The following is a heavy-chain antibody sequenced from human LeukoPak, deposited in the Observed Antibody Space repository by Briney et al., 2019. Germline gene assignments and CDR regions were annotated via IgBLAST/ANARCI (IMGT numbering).Heavy chain of an antibody. J-gene: IGHJ4*02. Sequence: GGSLRLSCVASGVTLSNYAMSWARQAPGKGLEWVASIKHDGSEKYYVDSVRGRFTISRDNTMNSLYLQMSSLRAEDTAVYYCATDRGWRTSGYYLYYFEYWGQGTLVTYSS. CDR2: IKHDGSEK. V-gene: IGHV3-7*01. CDR3: ATDRGWRTSGYYLYYFEY. CDR1: GVTLSNYA. D-gene: IGHD3-3*01.